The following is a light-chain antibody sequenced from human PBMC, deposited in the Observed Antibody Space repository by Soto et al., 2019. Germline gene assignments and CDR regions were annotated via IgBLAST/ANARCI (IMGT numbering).Light chain of an antibody. Sequence: QSVLTQPASVSGSPGQSITISCAGSSSDVGGYNYVSWYQQYSGKAPRLMLYEVSHRPSGVSNRFSGSKSGNTASLTISGLQAEDEADYYCSSYTRSSTVLFGGGTKVTVL. CDR2: EVS. V-gene: IGLV2-14*01. J-gene: IGLJ2*01. CDR3: SSYTRSSTVL. CDR1: SSDVGGYNY.